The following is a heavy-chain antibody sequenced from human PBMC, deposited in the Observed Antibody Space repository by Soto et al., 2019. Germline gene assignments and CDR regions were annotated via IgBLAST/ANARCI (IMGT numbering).Heavy chain of an antibody. CDR3: TTAENYYDSSSFDY. V-gene: IGHV3-15*01. CDR1: GFTFNNAW. J-gene: IGHJ4*02. D-gene: IGHD3-22*01. CDR2: IKSKTDGGTT. Sequence: SLRLSCVASGFTFNNAWMNWVLQAPGKGLEWVGRIKSKTDGGTTDYAALVKGRFTISRDDSKTTLYLQMNGLKTEDTAVYYCTTAENYYDSSSFDYWGQGTLVTVSS.